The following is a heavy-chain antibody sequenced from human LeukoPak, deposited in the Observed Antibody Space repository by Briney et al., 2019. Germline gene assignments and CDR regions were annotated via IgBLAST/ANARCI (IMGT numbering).Heavy chain of an antibody. V-gene: IGHV3-23*01. CDR2: ISGSGGKT. CDR1: GFIFNNYA. Sequence: PGGSLRLSCAASGFIFNNYAMSWVRQAPGKGLEWLSGISGSGGKTDYADSVKGRFTISRDNSKNTLDLQMNSLRPEDTALYFCAKAQYSTSWGRNYYYYYMDVWGKGTTVTVSS. CDR3: AKAQYSTSWGRNYYYYYMDV. D-gene: IGHD6-6*01. J-gene: IGHJ6*03.